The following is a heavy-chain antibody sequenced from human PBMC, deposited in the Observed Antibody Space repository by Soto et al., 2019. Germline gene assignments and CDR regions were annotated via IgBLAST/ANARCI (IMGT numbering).Heavy chain of an antibody. Sequence: GGSVKVSCKASGYTFTSYGISWVRQAPGQGLEWMGWISAYNGNTNYAQKLQGRVTMTTDTSTSTAYMELRSLRSDDTAVYYCARGGTVTTLAPREEFDYWGQGTLVTVSS. J-gene: IGHJ4*02. CDR1: GYTFTSYG. CDR3: ARGGTVTTLAPREEFDY. CDR2: ISAYNGNT. V-gene: IGHV1-18*01. D-gene: IGHD4-17*01.